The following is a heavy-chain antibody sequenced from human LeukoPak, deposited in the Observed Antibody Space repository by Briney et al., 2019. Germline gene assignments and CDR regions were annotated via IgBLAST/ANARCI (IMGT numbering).Heavy chain of an antibody. D-gene: IGHD3-10*01. J-gene: IGHJ4*02. Sequence: PSETLSLTCTVSGGSISSSSYYWGWIRQPPGKGLEWIGSIYYSGSTYYNPSLKSRVTISVDTSKNQFSLKLSSVTAADTAVYYCVRGYYESGTYRGYFHYWGQGTLVTVSS. CDR1: GGSISSSSYY. CDR3: VRGYYESGTYRGYFHY. CDR2: IYYSGST. V-gene: IGHV4-39*07.